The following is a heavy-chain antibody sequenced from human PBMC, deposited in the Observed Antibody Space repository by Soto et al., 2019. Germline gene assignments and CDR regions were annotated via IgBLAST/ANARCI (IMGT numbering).Heavy chain of an antibody. CDR2: ISYDGSNK. Sequence: QVQLVESGGGVVQPGRSLRLSCAASGFTFSSYGMHWVRQAPGKGLEWVAVISYDGSNKYYADSVKGRFTISRDNSKNTLYLQMNSLRAEDTAVYYCAKVRMVRGLPGVYDYWGHGTLVTVSP. CDR1: GFTFSSYG. CDR3: AKVRMVRGLPGVYDY. J-gene: IGHJ4*01. D-gene: IGHD3-10*01. V-gene: IGHV3-30*18.